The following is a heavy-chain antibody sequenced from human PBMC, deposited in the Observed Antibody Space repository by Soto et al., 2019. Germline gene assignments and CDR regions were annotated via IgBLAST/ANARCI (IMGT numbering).Heavy chain of an antibody. CDR3: ARDQVAGVKKFDY. CDR2: IYYSGST. J-gene: IGHJ4*02. V-gene: IGHV4-31*03. D-gene: IGHD3-10*01. Sequence: TLSLTCPVSGGSISSCGYYWSWIRQHPVKGLEWIGYIYYSGSTYYNPSLKSRVTISVDTSKNQFSLKLSSVTAADTAVYYCARDQVAGVKKFDYGGQGTLVTVSS. CDR1: GGSISSCGYY.